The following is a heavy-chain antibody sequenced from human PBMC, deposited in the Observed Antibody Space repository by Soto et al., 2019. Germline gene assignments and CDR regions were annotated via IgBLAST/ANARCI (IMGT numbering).Heavy chain of an antibody. J-gene: IGHJ4*02. CDR3: VPLCRYCSTTTPS. D-gene: IGHD2-2*01. CDR1: GFTFSTYA. CDR2: ISGNGGDYT. V-gene: IGHV3-23*01. Sequence: EVQLLESGGGLVQPGGSLRLSCAASGFTFSTYAMSLVRQSPRQGLEWVSAISGNGGDYTYYADSVKGRFTISRDNSKNTLYLQMNSLRAEDTAVYYCVPLCRYCSTTTPSWGQGTLVTVSS.